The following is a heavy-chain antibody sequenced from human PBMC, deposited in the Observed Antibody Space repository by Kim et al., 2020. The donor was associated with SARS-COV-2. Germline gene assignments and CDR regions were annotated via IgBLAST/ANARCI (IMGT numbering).Heavy chain of an antibody. V-gene: IGHV3-23*01. CDR2: ISGSGGDT. D-gene: IGHD4-17*01. CDR1: GFTFDIYA. CDR3: AKESTTVPGAVNYFDY. J-gene: IGHJ4*02. Sequence: GGSLRLSCAASGFTFDIYAMSWVRRAPGKGLEWVSTISGSGGDTYYADSVKGRFTMSRDSLRNRLYLRMKTLRAEDTAVYYCAKESTTVPGAVNYFDYWGQGTLVTVSS.